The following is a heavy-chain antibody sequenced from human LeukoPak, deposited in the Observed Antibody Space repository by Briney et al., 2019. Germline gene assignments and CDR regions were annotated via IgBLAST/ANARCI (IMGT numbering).Heavy chain of an antibody. CDR3: AKAGSAGAIDY. J-gene: IGHJ4*02. V-gene: IGHV3-23*01. Sequence: GGSLRLSCAASGFTFTSYSMNWVRQAPGKGLEWVSTISGGGGSTYYADSVKGRFTISRDNSKNTLYLQMNSLRAEDTAVYYCAKAGSAGAIDYWGQGTLVTVSS. CDR2: ISGGGGST. D-gene: IGHD1-26*01. CDR1: GFTFTSYS.